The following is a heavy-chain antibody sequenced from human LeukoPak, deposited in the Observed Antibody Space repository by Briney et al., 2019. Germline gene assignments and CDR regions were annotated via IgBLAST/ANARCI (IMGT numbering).Heavy chain of an antibody. J-gene: IGHJ4*02. CDR2: ISYDGSNK. V-gene: IGHV3-30-3*01. Sequence: PGRSLRLSCAASGFTFSSYAMHWVRQAPGKGLEWVAVISYDGSNKYYADSVKGRFTISRDNSKNTPYLQMNSLRAEDTALYYCARDHCSSTSCYPNTAIDYWGQGTLVTVSS. CDR1: GFTFSSYA. CDR3: ARDHCSSTSCYPNTAIDY. D-gene: IGHD2-2*01.